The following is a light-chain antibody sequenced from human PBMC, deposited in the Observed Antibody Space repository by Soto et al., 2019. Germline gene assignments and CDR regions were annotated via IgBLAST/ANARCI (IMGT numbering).Light chain of an antibody. Sequence: QSALTQPRSVSGSPGQSVTVSCTAASSDVGAYNYVSWYQHHPGKAPKLIIYDVTKRPSGVPDRFTGSKSGNTASLPISGLQAEDEADYYCCSFPGSYPLGVFGGGTKLTVL. CDR2: DVT. CDR3: CSFPGSYPLGV. V-gene: IGLV2-11*01. J-gene: IGLJ3*02. CDR1: SSDVGAYNY.